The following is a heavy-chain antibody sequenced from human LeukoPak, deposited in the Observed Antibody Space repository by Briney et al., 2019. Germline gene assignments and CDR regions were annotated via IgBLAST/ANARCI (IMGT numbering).Heavy chain of an antibody. V-gene: IGHV4-59*02. Sequence: PSETLSLTCTVSGVSVSGDSWTWLRQPAGKGLEWLGYIYYSGAINYNPSLKSRVAMSVDTSKNQFSLKLTSVTAADTAVYYCARNGFRTYCGTDCYSDYMDVWGKGTTVTVSS. CDR3: ARNGFRTYCGTDCYSDYMDV. CDR1: GVSVSGDS. CDR2: IYYSGAI. D-gene: IGHD2-21*02. J-gene: IGHJ6*03.